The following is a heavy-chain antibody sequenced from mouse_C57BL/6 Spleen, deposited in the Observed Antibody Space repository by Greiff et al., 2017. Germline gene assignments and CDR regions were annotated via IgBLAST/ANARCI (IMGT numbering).Heavy chain of an antibody. CDR2: MLPGSGST. D-gene: IGHD2-10*02. Sequence: QVQLQQSGAELMKPGASVKLSCKATGYTFTGYWIEWVKQRPGHGREWSGEMLPGSGSTNYNEKFKGKATFTADTSSNTAYMQLSSLTTEDSAIYYCAYGNPSYAMDYWGQGTSVTVSS. CDR3: AYGNPSYAMDY. CDR1: GYTFTGYW. V-gene: IGHV1-9*01. J-gene: IGHJ4*01.